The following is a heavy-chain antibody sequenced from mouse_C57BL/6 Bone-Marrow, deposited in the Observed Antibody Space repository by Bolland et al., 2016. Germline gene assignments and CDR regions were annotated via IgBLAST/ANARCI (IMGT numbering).Heavy chain of an antibody. J-gene: IGHJ3*01. CDR3: ALGWFDY. V-gene: IGHV1-80*01. D-gene: IGHD4-1*01. CDR2: GDT. Sequence: GDTNYNGKFKGKATLTADKSSSTAYMQLSSLTSEDSAVYFCALGWFDYWGQGTLV.